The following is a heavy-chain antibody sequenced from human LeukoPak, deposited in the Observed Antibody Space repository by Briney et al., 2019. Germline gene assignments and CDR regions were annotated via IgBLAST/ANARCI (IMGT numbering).Heavy chain of an antibody. D-gene: IGHD6-19*01. V-gene: IGHV4-30-4*01. J-gene: IGHJ4*02. CDR1: GGSISSGDYY. Sequence: SETLSLTCTVSGGSISSGDYYWSWIRQPPGKGLEWIGYIYYSGSTYYNPSLKSRVTISVDTSKNQFSLKLSSVTAADTAVYYCARAQGGQWPFDYWGQGTLVTVSS. CDR2: IYYSGST. CDR3: ARAQGGQWPFDY.